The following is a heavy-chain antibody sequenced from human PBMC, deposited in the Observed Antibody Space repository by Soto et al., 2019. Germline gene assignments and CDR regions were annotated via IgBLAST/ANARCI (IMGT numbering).Heavy chain of an antibody. V-gene: IGHV1-69*08. J-gene: IGHJ6*02. Sequence: QVQLVQSGAEVKKPGSSVKVSCKASGGTFSSYTISWVRQAPGQGREWMGRSIPIHGIANYAQKFQGRVTITADNTTCTAYMEPSSPRSGDTAVYYSAREGDDPGYSRSWYRGLSSDYYYSYGMDVWGQGTTVPVPS. D-gene: IGHD6-13*01. CDR1: GGTFSSYT. CDR2: SIPIHGIA. CDR3: AREGDDPGYSRSWYRGLSSDYYYSYGMDV.